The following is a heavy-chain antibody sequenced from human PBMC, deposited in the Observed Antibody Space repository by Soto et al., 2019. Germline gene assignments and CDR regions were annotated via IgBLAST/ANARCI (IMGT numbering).Heavy chain of an antibody. V-gene: IGHV4-39*01. CDR1: GGSISSSSYY. CDR2: IYYSGST. D-gene: IGHD6-13*01. J-gene: IGHJ4*02. CDR3: ARHLAAWGRVAAADV. Sequence: QLQLQESGPGLVKPSETLSLTCTVSGGSISSSSYYWGWIRQPPGKGLEWIGSIYYSGSTYYNPSLKSRVTISVDTSKNQFSLKLSSVTAADTAVYYCARHLAAWGRVAAADVWGQGTLVTVSS.